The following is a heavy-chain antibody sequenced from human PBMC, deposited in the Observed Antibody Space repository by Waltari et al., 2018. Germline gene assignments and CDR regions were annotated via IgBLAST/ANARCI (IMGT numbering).Heavy chain of an antibody. CDR1: GGSISSHY. CDR2: IYYSGRT. D-gene: IGHD4-17*01. J-gene: IGHJ4*02. V-gene: IGHV4-59*11. CDR3: ARARSDYAKFDY. Sequence: QVQLQESGPGLVKPSETLSLTCTVSGGSISSHYWSWIRQPPGKGLEWIGYIYYSGRTNYNPSLKSRVTISVDTSKNQFSLKLSSVTAADTAVYYCARARSDYAKFDYWGQGTLVTVSS.